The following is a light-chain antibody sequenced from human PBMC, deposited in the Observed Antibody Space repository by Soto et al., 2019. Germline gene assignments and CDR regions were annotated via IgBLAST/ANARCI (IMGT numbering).Light chain of an antibody. CDR1: QTVLDSSNNKDY. J-gene: IGKJ4*01. Sequence: DIVMTQSPDSLAVSLGERATINCKSSQTVLDSSNNKDYLNWYQQKPGKAPQLLIYAASSLPSGVPSRFSGRGSGTDFTLTISSLHPEDFATYYCQQSYSTPLTFGGGTKVDI. V-gene: IGKV1-39*01. CDR3: QQSYSTPLT. CDR2: AAS.